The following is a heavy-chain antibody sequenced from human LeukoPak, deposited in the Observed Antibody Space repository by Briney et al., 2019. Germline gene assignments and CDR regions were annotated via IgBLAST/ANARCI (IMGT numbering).Heavy chain of an antibody. CDR2: ISYDGINP. D-gene: IGHD2-2*02. CDR3: ARVGYCSSTSCYTGVAFDI. Sequence: QPGGSLRLSCAASGFTFSSYAMHWVRQAPGKGLEWVAVISYDGINPYYADSVKGRFTISRDNSKNTLYLQMNSLRAEDTAVYYCARVGYCSSTSCYTGVAFDIWGQGTMVTVSS. CDR1: GFTFSSYA. J-gene: IGHJ3*02. V-gene: IGHV3-30-3*01.